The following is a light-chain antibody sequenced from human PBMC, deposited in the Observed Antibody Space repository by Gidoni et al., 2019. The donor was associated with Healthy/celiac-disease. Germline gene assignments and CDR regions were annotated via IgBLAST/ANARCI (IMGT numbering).Light chain of an antibody. CDR1: QSISSW. CDR2: KAS. CDR3: QQYNSYRYT. Sequence: DIQMTQSPSTLSASVGDRVTITCRASQSISSWLAWEQQEPGKAPKLLIYKASSLESGVPSRFSGSGSGTEFTLTISSLQPDDFATYYCQQYNSYRYTFGQGTKLEIK. J-gene: IGKJ2*01. V-gene: IGKV1-5*03.